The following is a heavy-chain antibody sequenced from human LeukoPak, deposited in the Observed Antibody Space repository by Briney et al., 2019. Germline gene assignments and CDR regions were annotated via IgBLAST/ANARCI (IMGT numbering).Heavy chain of an antibody. J-gene: IGHJ4*02. Sequence: SETLSLTCTVSGGSISSSSYYWGWIRQPPGKGLEWIGSIYYSGSTYYNPSLKSRVTISVDTSKNQFSLKLSSVTAADTAVYYCASSITIFGVVDYWGQGTLVTVSS. D-gene: IGHD3-3*01. CDR3: ASSITIFGVVDY. V-gene: IGHV4-39*07. CDR1: GGSISSSSYY. CDR2: IYYSGST.